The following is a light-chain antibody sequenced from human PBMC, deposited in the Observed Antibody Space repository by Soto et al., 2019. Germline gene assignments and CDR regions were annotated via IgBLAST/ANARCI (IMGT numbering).Light chain of an antibody. V-gene: IGKV3-15*01. CDR1: ERISTN. J-gene: IGKJ2*03. Sequence: EIVMTQSPATQSVSPGERATVSCTASERISTNLAWYQHKPGQAPRLLIYGASTRATGVPPRFSGSGSGTEFTLAISSLQSEDFAVYYCQHYNSWPYSFGQGTKLDVK. CDR3: QHYNSWPYS. CDR2: GAS.